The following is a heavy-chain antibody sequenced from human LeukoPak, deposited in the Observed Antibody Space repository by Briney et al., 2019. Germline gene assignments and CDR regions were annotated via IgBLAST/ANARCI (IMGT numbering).Heavy chain of an antibody. Sequence: GGSLRLSCAASGFTFSNYWMSWVRQAPGKGLMWVANIKQDGSKKFCVDSVKGRFTISRDNAKNSLYLQMNSLRVEDTAVYYCARGPDYGANSDYFDCWGQGTLVTVSS. CDR1: GFTFSNYW. V-gene: IGHV3-7*01. CDR2: IKQDGSKK. J-gene: IGHJ4*02. D-gene: IGHD4-17*01. CDR3: ARGPDYGANSDYFDC.